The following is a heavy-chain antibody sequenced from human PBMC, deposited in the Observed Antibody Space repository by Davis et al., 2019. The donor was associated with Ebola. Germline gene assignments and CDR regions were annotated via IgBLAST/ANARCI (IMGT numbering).Heavy chain of an antibody. D-gene: IGHD6-6*01. V-gene: IGHV3-30*18. J-gene: IGHJ5*02. CDR3: AKSQLRSSSSSDWFDP. CDR1: GFTFSSYA. Sequence: GESLKISCAASGFTFSSYAMHWVRQAPGKGLEWVAVISYDGSNKYYADSVKGRFTISRDNSKNTLYLQMNSLRAEDTAVYYCAKSQLRSSSSSDWFDPWGQGTLVTVSS. CDR2: ISYDGSNK.